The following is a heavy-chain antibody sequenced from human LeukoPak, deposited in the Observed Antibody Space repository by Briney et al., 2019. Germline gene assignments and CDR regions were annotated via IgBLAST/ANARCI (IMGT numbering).Heavy chain of an antibody. CDR3: ARDLKRYQLLTEYFQH. J-gene: IGHJ1*01. CDR1: GYTLTSYG. D-gene: IGHD2-2*01. CDR2: ISAYNGNT. V-gene: IGHV1-18*01. Sequence: GASVKVSCKASGYTLTSYGISWVRQAPGQGLEWMGWISAYNGNTNYAQKLQGRVTMTTDTSTSTAYMELRSLRSDDTAVYYCARDLKRYQLLTEYFQHWGQGTLVTVSS.